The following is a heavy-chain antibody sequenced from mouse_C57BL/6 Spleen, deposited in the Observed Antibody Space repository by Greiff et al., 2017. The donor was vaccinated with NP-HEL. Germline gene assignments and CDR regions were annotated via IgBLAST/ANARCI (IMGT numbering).Heavy chain of an antibody. Sequence: EVKLMESGEGLVKPGGSLKLSCAASGFTFSSYAMSWVRQTPEKRLEWVAYISSGGDYIYYADTVKGRFTISRDNARNTLYLQMSRLKSEDTAMYYCTRGKYLYAMDYWGQGTSVTVSS. CDR2: ISSGGDYI. J-gene: IGHJ4*01. V-gene: IGHV5-9-1*02. CDR1: GFTFSSYA. D-gene: IGHD5-1*01. CDR3: TRGKYLYAMDY.